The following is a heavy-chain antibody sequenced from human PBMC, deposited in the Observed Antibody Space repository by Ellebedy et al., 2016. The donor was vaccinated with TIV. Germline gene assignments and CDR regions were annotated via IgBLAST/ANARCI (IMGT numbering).Heavy chain of an antibody. CDR1: GYSISSGYY. CDR3: ARGPVLYNFDAFYI. CDR2: IYYTGTT. V-gene: IGHV4-38-2*02. J-gene: IGHJ3*02. D-gene: IGHD1-1*01. Sequence: GSLRLSCTVSGYSISSGYYWGWIRQPPGKGLEWIASIYYTGTTYYTPSLKSRVTISVDTSKNQFSLKLTSVTAPDTAVYYCARGPVLYNFDAFYIWGQGTVVTVSS.